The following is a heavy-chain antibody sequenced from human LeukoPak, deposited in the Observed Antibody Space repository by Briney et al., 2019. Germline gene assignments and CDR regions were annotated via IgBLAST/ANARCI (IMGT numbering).Heavy chain of an antibody. V-gene: IGHV3-43*02. CDR1: GFTFDDYA. J-gene: IGHJ4*02. CDR2: IIGDGGST. CDR3: AKDLIVGATRGYYFDC. Sequence: GGSLRLSCAASGFTFDDYAMHWVRQAPGQGLEWVSRIIGDGGSTYYADSVKGRFTIYRDNSKNSLYLQMNSLRTEDTALYYCAKDLIVGATRGYYFDCWGQGTLVTVSS. D-gene: IGHD1-26*01.